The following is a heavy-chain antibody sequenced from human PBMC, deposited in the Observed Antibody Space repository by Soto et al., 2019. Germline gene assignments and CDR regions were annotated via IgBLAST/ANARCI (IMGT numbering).Heavy chain of an antibody. CDR2: INHSGST. Sequence: QVQLQQWGAGLLKASETLSLTCAVYGGSFSGYYWSWIRQPPGKGLEWIGEINHSGSTNYNPSLKSRVTISVDTSKNQFSLKLSSVTAADTAVYYCARARGTRGYSYGYDLFDYWGQGTLVTVSS. V-gene: IGHV4-34*01. CDR3: ARARGTRGYSYGYDLFDY. J-gene: IGHJ4*02. CDR1: GGSFSGYY. D-gene: IGHD5-18*01.